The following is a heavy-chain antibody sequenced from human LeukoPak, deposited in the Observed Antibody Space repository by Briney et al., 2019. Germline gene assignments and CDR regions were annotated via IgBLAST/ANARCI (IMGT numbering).Heavy chain of an antibody. CDR3: AKDIVGGGDDY. Sequence: GGSLRLSCTTSGFIFSDYYMSWIRQAPGKGLEWVSYISSSGGIIYYADSVRGRFTISRDNAKNSIYLQMNSLRVEDTAVYYCAKDIVGGGDDYWGQGTLVIVSS. CDR2: ISSSGGII. J-gene: IGHJ4*02. D-gene: IGHD2-21*02. CDR1: GFIFSDYY. V-gene: IGHV3-11*04.